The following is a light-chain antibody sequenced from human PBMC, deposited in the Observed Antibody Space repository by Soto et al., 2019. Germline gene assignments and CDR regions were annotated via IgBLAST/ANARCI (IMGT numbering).Light chain of an antibody. CDR3: AAWDDSLSVVV. CDR1: SSNIGSNY. J-gene: IGLJ2*01. V-gene: IGLV1-47*01. Sequence: QSVLTQPPSASGTPGQRVTISCSGSSSNIGSNYVYWYQQLPGTAPKLLIYRNNQRPSGVPDRFSGSKSGTSASLAISGLRCEDEADYYCAAWDDSLSVVVFGGGTQLTVL. CDR2: RNN.